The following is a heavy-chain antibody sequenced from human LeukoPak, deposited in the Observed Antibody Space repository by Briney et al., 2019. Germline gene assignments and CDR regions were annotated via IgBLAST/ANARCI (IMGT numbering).Heavy chain of an antibody. D-gene: IGHD5-12*01. J-gene: IGHJ4*02. V-gene: IGHV3-30*18. CDR2: ISYDGSNK. CDR1: GLTLSSYG. CDR3: AKTYGGYADY. Sequence: QPGRSLRLSCAASGLTLSSYGMHWVRQAPGKGLEWVAVISYDGSNKYYADSVKGRFTISRDNSKNTLYLQMNSLRAEDTAVYYCAKTYGGYADYWGQGTLVTVSS.